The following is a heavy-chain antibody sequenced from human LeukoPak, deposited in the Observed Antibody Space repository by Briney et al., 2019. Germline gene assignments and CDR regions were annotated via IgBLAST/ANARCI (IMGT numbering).Heavy chain of an antibody. CDR3: ARVKVIKGASLDY. J-gene: IGHJ4*02. V-gene: IGHV3-30-3*01. D-gene: IGHD2-21*01. CDR1: GFSFSKYA. CDR2: ISFDETKK. Sequence: PGGALRLSCAASGFSFSKYAMHWVRQAPGKGLEWVAVISFDETKKYYADSVKGRFTISRDNSNNTLFLQMNSVKTEDTAVYFCARVKVIKGASLDYWGQGSLVTVSS.